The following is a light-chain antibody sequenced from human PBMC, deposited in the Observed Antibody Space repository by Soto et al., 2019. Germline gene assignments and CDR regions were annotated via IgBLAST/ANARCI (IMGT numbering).Light chain of an antibody. CDR1: QSVNSN. V-gene: IGKV3-15*01. J-gene: IGKJ1*01. CDR2: YAS. CDR3: QQYNTWPWT. Sequence: EILMTQSPATLSVSPGERATLSCRARQSVNSNLAWYQRKRGQAPRRLIFYASTRAPGIPSGFSGSGSGTEFTLTISSLQSEDFAVYYCQQYNTWPWTCGQGTEVEIK.